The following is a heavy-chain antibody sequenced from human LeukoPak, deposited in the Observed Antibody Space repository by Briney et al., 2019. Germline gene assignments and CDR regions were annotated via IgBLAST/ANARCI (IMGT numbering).Heavy chain of an antibody. CDR3: ASYCSSTSCYSSLGY. D-gene: IGHD2-2*02. CDR2: INHSGST. Sequence: SETLSLTCAVYGGSFSGYYWSWIRQPPGKGLEWIGEINHSGSTNYNPSLKSRVTISVDTSKNQFSLKLSSVTAADTAVYYCASYCSSTSCYSSLGYWGQGTLVTVSS. V-gene: IGHV4-34*01. J-gene: IGHJ4*02. CDR1: GGSFSGYY.